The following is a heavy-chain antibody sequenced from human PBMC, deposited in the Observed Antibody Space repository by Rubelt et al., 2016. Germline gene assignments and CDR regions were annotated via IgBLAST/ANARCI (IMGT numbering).Heavy chain of an antibody. D-gene: IGHD6-13*01. CDR2: ISAYNGNT. J-gene: IGHJ4*02. CDR3: ARVISGVEYSSSWHFDY. Sequence: QVQLVQSGAEVKKPGASVKVSSKASGYTFTSYGISWVRQAPGQGLEWMGWISAYNGNTNYAQKLQGRVTMTTDTATSTAYMELRSLRSDDTAVYYCARVISGVEYSSSWHFDYWGQGTLVTVSS. CDR1: GYTFTSYG. V-gene: IGHV1-18*01.